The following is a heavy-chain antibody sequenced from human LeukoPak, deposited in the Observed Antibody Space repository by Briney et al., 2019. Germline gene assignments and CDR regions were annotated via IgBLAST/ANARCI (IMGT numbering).Heavy chain of an antibody. J-gene: IGHJ5*02. D-gene: IGHD3-22*01. CDR3: ARLDYDSSGYYYGFDP. Sequence: SLRLSCAASGFTFSSYEMNWVRQAPGKGLEWVSYISSSGSTIYYADSVKGRFTIIRNNAKNTLYLQMNSLRADDTAVYYCARLDYDSSGYYYGFDPWGQGTLVTVSS. CDR1: GFTFSSYE. CDR2: ISSSGSTI. V-gene: IGHV3-48*03.